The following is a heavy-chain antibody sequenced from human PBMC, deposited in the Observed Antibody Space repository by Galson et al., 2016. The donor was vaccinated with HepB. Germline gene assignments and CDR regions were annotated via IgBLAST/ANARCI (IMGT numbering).Heavy chain of an antibody. Sequence: SVKASCKASGYPIIDYSIHWVRQAPGQGLEWMAYIHPTSDGTHYAQKFQGRARATRDTSITTAYMELSSLRSEDTAVYYCARDLRPALRTDTYDRHYFFDKWGQGTLVTVSS. CDR3: ARDLRPALRTDTYDRHYFFDK. V-gene: IGHV1-2*02. CDR1: GYPIIDYS. J-gene: IGHJ4*02. CDR2: IHPTSDGT. D-gene: IGHD3-16*01.